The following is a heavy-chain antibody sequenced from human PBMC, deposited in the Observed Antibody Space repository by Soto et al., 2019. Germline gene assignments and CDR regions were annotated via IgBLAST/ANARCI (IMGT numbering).Heavy chain of an antibody. D-gene: IGHD2-2*01. CDR3: AKSRDAYNFYFYYGMDV. V-gene: IGHV3-30*18. CDR1: GVTFSNYG. CDR2: ILYDGSNK. Sequence: ESGGGVVQAGRSLRLSCAASGVTFSNYGMHWVRQTPGKGLEWVALILYDGSNKYYADSVKGRFTISRDNSKNTLYLQVSSLRAEDTAVYYCAKSRDAYNFYFYYGMDVWGQGITVTVSS. J-gene: IGHJ6*02.